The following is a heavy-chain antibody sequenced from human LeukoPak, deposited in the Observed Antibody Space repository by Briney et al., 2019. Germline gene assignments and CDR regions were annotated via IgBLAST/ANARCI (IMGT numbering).Heavy chain of an antibody. CDR1: ELAFKNVW. CDR3: ITEPHDYGDFTFGY. J-gene: IGHJ4*02. D-gene: IGHD4-17*01. CDR2: ISSKSDGGTT. V-gene: IGHV3-15*01. Sequence: GRSLRLSCGASELAFKNVWMSWVRQAPGKGLEWVGRISSKSDGGTTDYAAPVKGRFTISRDDSTNTLSLQMSGLKAEDTALYFCITEPHDYGDFTFGYWGQGTLVTVSS.